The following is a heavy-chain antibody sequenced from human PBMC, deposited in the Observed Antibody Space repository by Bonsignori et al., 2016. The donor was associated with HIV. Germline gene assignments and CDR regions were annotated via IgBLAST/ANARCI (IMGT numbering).Heavy chain of an antibody. J-gene: IGHJ3*02. D-gene: IGHD3-16*01. Sequence: VRQAPGKGLEWVSVIYSGGSTYYADSVKGRFTISRDNSKNTLYLQMNSLRAEDTAVYYCARVGADAFDIWGQGTMVTVSS. CDR2: IYSGGST. CDR3: ARVGADAFDI. V-gene: IGHV3-53*01.